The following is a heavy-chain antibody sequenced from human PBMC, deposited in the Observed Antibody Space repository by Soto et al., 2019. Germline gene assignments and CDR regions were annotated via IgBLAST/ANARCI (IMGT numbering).Heavy chain of an antibody. D-gene: IGHD1-26*01. J-gene: IGHJ6*02. V-gene: IGHV1-69*13. Sequence: EASVKVSCKASGGTFSSYAISWVRQAPGQGLEWMGGIIPIFGTANYAQKFQGRVTITADESTSTAYMELSSLRSEDTAVYYCARNKAREGYYYYYGIDVRGQGTTATVSS. CDR3: ARNKAREGYYYYYGIDV. CDR1: GGTFSSYA. CDR2: IIPIFGTA.